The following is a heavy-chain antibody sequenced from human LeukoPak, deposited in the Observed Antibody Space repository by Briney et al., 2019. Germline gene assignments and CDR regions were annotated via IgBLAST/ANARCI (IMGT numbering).Heavy chain of an antibody. D-gene: IGHD3-22*01. CDR3: AGLTAGDYYDSSGWFDY. CDR1: SGSISNYY. V-gene: IGHV4-59*08. CDR2: IYNSGSS. Sequence: SETLSLTCIVSSGSISNYYWSWIRQSPGKGLEWIGQIYNSGSSNYNPSLKSRVSMSVDTSKNQFSLKLRSVTAADTAVYYCAGLTAGDYYDSSGWFDYWGQGTLVTVSS. J-gene: IGHJ4*02.